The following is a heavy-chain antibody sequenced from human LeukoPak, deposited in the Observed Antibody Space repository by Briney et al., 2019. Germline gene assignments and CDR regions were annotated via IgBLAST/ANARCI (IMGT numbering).Heavy chain of an antibody. CDR2: INPNSGGT. V-gene: IGHV1-2*02. J-gene: IGHJ4*02. Sequence: GPSVKVSCKPSGYTFTDYYIHWVAQAPGQGSEWIGWINPNSGGTNYAQKFQGRVTMTRERYISTEYMDLNTQRSDDTAVYYCARGGRTTRVGEYYFDYWGQGTLVTVSS. CDR3: ARGGRTTRVGEYYFDY. CDR1: GYTFTDYY. D-gene: IGHD3-10*01.